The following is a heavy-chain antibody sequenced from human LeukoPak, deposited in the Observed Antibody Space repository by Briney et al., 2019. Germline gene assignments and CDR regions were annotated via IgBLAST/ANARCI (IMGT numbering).Heavy chain of an antibody. D-gene: IGHD2-15*01. CDR3: ASTLGYCSGGSCYRYWYFDL. Sequence: SETPSLTCAVYGGSFSGYYWSWIRQPPGKGLEWIGEINHSGSTNYNPSLKSRVTISVDTSKNQFSLKLSSVTAADTAVYYCASTLGYCSGGSCYRYWYFDLWGRGTLVTVSS. J-gene: IGHJ2*01. CDR2: INHSGST. CDR1: GGSFSGYY. V-gene: IGHV4-34*01.